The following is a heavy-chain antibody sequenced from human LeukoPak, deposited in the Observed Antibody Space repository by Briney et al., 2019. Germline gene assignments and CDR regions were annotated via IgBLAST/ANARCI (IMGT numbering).Heavy chain of an antibody. V-gene: IGHV4-39*07. CDR3: ARVRITIFGVVYFDY. CDR2: INHSGST. Sequence: KTSETLSLTCTVSGGSISSSSYYWGWIRQPPGKGLEWIGEINHSGSTNYNPSLKSRVTISVDTSKNQFSLKLSSVTAADTAVYYCARVRITIFGVVYFDYWGQGTLVTVSS. CDR1: GGSISSSSYY. D-gene: IGHD3-3*01. J-gene: IGHJ4*02.